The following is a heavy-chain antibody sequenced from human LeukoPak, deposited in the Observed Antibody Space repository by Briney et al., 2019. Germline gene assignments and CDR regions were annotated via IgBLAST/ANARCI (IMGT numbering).Heavy chain of an antibody. CDR2: INWYGGST. D-gene: IGHD3-10*01. CDR1: GFRFEDYG. V-gene: IGHV3-20*04. Sequence: GGSLRLFCAASGFRFEDYGMSWVPQAPGQGLEGVSGINWYGGSTGYADSVKGRSTISRDNAKNSLYLQMSSLRAEDTALYYCARGFLADLSMVWVDYWGQGTLVTVSS. CDR3: ARGFLADLSMVWVDY. J-gene: IGHJ4*02.